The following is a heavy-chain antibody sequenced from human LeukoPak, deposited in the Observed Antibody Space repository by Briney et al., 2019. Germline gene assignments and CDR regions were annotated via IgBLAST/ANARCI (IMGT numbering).Heavy chain of an antibody. Sequence: SQTLSLTCAISGDSVSSNSAAWNWIRQSPSRGLEWLGRTYYRSKWYNDYAVSVKSRITINPDTSKNQFSLQLNSVTPEDTAVYYCARGARSSGWYIARDYYYGMDVWGQGTTVTVSS. J-gene: IGHJ6*02. CDR3: ARGARSSGWYIARDYYYGMDV. CDR2: TYYRSKWYN. D-gene: IGHD6-19*01. CDR1: GDSVSSNSAA. V-gene: IGHV6-1*01.